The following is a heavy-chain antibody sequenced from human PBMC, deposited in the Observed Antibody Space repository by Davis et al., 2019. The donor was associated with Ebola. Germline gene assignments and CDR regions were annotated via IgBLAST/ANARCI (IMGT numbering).Heavy chain of an antibody. Sequence: GESLKISCAASGFTFSISGMHWVRQAPGKGLEWVAFIRSDGSVKYYADSLKGRFTISRDNSKNTLNLQMNSLRDEDTAVYYCAREKPAAGRTAFDYWGQGTLVTVSS. D-gene: IGHD6-13*01. CDR3: AREKPAAGRTAFDY. CDR1: GFTFSISG. V-gene: IGHV3-30*02. J-gene: IGHJ4*02. CDR2: IRSDGSVK.